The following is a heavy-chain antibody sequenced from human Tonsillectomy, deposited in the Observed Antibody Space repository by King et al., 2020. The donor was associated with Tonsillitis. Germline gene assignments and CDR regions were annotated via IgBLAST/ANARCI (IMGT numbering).Heavy chain of an antibody. V-gene: IGHV1-46*03. Sequence: QLVQSGTEVKKPGASVKISCKASGYTFTTYYLHWVRQAPGQGLEWVGIINPSGGSTDFAQKFHARVSMARDTSTNTVYMELCSLRSEDTAVYYCAREGTKYYDSGGYYVGAFDIWGQGTMVTVS. CDR2: INPSGGST. CDR3: AREGTKYYDSGGYYVGAFDI. J-gene: IGHJ3*02. CDR1: GYTFTTYY. D-gene: IGHD3-22*01.